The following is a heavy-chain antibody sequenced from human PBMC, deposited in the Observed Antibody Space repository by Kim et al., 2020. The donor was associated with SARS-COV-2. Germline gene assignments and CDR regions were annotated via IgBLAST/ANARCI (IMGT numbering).Heavy chain of an antibody. CDR3: ARDHGTYYDSSGYYYYYYGMDV. V-gene: IGHV3-33*08. CDR1: GFTFSSYG. Sequence: GGSLRLSCAASGFTFSSYGMHWVRQAPGKGLEWVAVIWYDGSNKYYADSVKGRFTISRDNSKNTLYLQMNSLRAEDTAVYYCARDHGTYYDSSGYYYYYYGMDVWGQGTTVTVSS. J-gene: IGHJ6*02. CDR2: IWYDGSNK. D-gene: IGHD3-22*01.